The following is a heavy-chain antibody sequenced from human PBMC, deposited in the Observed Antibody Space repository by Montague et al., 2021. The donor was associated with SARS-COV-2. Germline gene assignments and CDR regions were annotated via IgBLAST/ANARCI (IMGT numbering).Heavy chain of an antibody. CDR3: ARVRYYGSGTSLGMDV. D-gene: IGHD3-10*01. CDR1: GGSFSGYY. Sequence: SETLSLTCAVYGGSFSGYYWSWIRQPPGKGLEWIGEINHSGSANYNPSLKSRVTISVDTSKNQFSLKLSSVTAAYTAVYYCARVRYYGSGTSLGMDVWGPGTTVTVPS. CDR2: INHSGSA. J-gene: IGHJ6*02. V-gene: IGHV4-34*01.